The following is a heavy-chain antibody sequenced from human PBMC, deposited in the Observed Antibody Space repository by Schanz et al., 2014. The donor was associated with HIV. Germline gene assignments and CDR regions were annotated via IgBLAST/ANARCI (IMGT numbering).Heavy chain of an antibody. D-gene: IGHD4-4*01. Sequence: VQQVLESGGGLVQPGGSLRLSCAASGISLTNNAMTWVRQAPGKGLEWVAVIWYDGSNKYYADSVKGRFTISRDNSKNTLYLQMNSLRAEDTAVYYCARVEGPPTFYYYYYGSDVWGQGTAVTVSS. CDR2: IWYDGSNK. V-gene: IGHV3-33*08. J-gene: IGHJ6*02. CDR1: GISLTNNA. CDR3: ARVEGPPTFYYYYYGSDV.